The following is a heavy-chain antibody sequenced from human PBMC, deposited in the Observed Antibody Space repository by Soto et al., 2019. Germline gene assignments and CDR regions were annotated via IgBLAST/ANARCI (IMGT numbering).Heavy chain of an antibody. J-gene: IGHJ6*02. V-gene: IGHV1-69*13. CDR2: IIPIFGTA. CDR1: GGTFSSYA. Sequence: SVKVSCKASGGTFSSYAISWVRQAPGQGLEWMGGIIPIFGTANYAQKFQGRVTITADESTSTAYMELSSLRSEDTAVYYCARGLGMITFGGVIVKDYYYYYGMDVWGQGTTVTVSS. D-gene: IGHD3-16*02. CDR3: ARGLGMITFGGVIVKDYYYYYGMDV.